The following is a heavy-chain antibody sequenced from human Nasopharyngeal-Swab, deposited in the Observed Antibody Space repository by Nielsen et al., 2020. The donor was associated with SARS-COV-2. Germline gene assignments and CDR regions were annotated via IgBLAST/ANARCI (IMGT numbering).Heavy chain of an antibody. J-gene: IGHJ4*02. V-gene: IGHV3-23*01. CDR3: ARNPGAFFDY. Sequence: VRQAPGKGLEWVSAISGSGGSTYYADSVKGRFTISRDNSKNTLYLQMNSLRAEDTAVYYCARNPGAFFDYWGQGTLVPSPQ. CDR2: ISGSGGST. D-gene: IGHD1-26*01.